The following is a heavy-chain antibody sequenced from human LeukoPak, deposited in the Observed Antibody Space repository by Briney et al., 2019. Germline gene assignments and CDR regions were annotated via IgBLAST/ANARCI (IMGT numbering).Heavy chain of an antibody. CDR3: AKDGRGSYYYYYYMDV. CDR2: ISGSGGST. Sequence: GGSLRLSCAASGFTFSAYGMSWVRQAPGKGLEWVSVISGSGGSTHYADSVKGRFTISRDNSKNTLYLQMNSLRAEDTAVYYCAKDGRGSYYYYYYMDVWGKGTTVTVSS. D-gene: IGHD1-26*01. J-gene: IGHJ6*03. CDR1: GFTFSAYG. V-gene: IGHV3-23*01.